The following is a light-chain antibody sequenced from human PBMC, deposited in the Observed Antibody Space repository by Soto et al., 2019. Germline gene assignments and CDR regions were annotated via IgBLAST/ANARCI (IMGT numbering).Light chain of an antibody. J-gene: IGKJ3*01. CDR3: QQYGSSPLFT. CDR1: QSVSSSY. CDR2: GAS. Sequence: EIVLTQSPGTLSLSPRERATLSCRASQSVSSSYLAWYQQKPGQAPRLLIYGASSRATGIPDRFSGSGSGTDFTLTISRLEPEDFAVYYWQQYGSSPLFTFGPGTKVDIK. V-gene: IGKV3-20*01.